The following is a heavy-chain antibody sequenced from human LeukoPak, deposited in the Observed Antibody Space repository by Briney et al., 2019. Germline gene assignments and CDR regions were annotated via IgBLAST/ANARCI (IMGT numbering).Heavy chain of an antibody. CDR2: ISSSSSYI. V-gene: IGHV3-21*01. CDR3: ARVWSSGTPFDY. Sequence: GGSLRLSCAASGFTFSSYSMNWVRQAPGKGLEWVSSISSSSSYIYYADSVKGRFTISRDSAKNSLYLQMNSLRAEDTAVYYCARVWSSGTPFDYWGQGTLVTVSA. CDR1: GFTFSSYS. D-gene: IGHD3-22*01. J-gene: IGHJ4*02.